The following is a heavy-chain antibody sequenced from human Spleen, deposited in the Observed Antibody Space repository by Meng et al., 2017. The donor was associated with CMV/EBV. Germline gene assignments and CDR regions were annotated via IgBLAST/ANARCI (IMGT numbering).Heavy chain of an antibody. CDR2: MFPGGSM. CDR1: GFTVSTNY. Sequence: GESLKISCGASGFTVSTNYMSWVRRAPGKGLERVSIMFPGGSMYYTDSVKGRFTISRDSSKNTLYLQMNSLRPEDTAVYFCARDNPDYDDFWGGDPKWGQGTLVTVSS. D-gene: IGHD3-3*01. V-gene: IGHV3-66*02. CDR3: ARDNPDYDDFWGGDPK. J-gene: IGHJ4*02.